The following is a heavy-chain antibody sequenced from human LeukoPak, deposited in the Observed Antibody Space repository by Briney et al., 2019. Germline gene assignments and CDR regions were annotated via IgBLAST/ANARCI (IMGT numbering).Heavy chain of an antibody. CDR1: GGSISSYY. CDR3: ATQLGRAGHDAFDI. Sequence: PSETLSLTCTVSGGSISSYYWSWIRQPPGKGLEWIGYIYYSGSTNYNPSLKSRVTISVDTSKNQFSLKLSSVTAADTAVYYRATQLGRAGHDAFDIWGQGTMVTVSS. J-gene: IGHJ3*02. CDR2: IYYSGST. D-gene: IGHD7-27*01. V-gene: IGHV4-59*08.